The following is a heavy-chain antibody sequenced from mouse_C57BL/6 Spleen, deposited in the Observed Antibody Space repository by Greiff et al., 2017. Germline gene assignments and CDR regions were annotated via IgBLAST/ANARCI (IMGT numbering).Heavy chain of an antibody. V-gene: IGHV3-6*01. Sequence: EVKLEESGPGLVKPSQSLSLTCSVTGYSITSGYYWNWIRQFPGNKLEWMGYISYDGSNNYNPSLKNRISITRDTSKNQFFLKLNSVTTEDTATYYCARGYDYHGDWGQGTLVTVSA. J-gene: IGHJ3*01. CDR1: GYSITSGYY. CDR2: ISYDGSN. CDR3: ARGYDYHGD. D-gene: IGHD2-4*01.